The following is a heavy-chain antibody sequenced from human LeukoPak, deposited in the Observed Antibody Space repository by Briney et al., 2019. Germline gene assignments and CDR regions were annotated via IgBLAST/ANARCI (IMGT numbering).Heavy chain of an antibody. J-gene: IGHJ4*02. D-gene: IGHD1-14*01. Sequence: GGSLRLSCAASGVTFSSYWMHWVRQAPGKGLVWVSRINSDGSSTSYADSVKGRFTISRDNAKNTLYLQMNSLRAEDTAVYYCARDQGSTEYYFDYWGQGTLVTVSS. CDR2: INSDGSST. CDR1: GVTFSSYW. CDR3: ARDQGSTEYYFDY. V-gene: IGHV3-74*01.